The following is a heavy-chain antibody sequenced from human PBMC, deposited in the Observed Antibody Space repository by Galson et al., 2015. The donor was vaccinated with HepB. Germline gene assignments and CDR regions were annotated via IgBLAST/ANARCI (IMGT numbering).Heavy chain of an antibody. V-gene: IGHV4-61*01. CDR3: ARALWFGEFFFDY. D-gene: IGHD3-10*01. Sequence: TLSLTCTVSGGSVSSGSYYWSWIRQPPGKGLEWIGYIYYSGSTNYNPSLKSRVTISVDTSKNQFSLKLSSVTAADTAVYYCARALWFGEFFFDYWGQGTLVTVSS. CDR1: GGSVSSGSYY. CDR2: IYYSGST. J-gene: IGHJ4*02.